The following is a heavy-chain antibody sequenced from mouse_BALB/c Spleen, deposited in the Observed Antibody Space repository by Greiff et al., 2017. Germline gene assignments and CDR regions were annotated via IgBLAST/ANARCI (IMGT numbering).Heavy chain of an antibody. CDR2: IYPGDGDT. Sequence: VQVVESGAELVRPGSSVKISCKASGYAFSSYWMNWVKQRPGQGLEWIGQIYPGDGDTNYNGKFKGKATLTADKSSSTAYMQLSSLTSEDSAVYFCAAYDGNYYAMDYWGQGTSVTVSS. V-gene: IGHV1-80*01. J-gene: IGHJ4*01. D-gene: IGHD2-10*01. CDR1: GYAFSSYW. CDR3: AAYDGNYYAMDY.